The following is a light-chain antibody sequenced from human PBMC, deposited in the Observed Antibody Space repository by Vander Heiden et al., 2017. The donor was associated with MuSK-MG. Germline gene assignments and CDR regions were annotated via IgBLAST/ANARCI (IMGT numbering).Light chain of an antibody. CDR3: QQDDSGPLT. CDR1: QSVLYSSNNKNY. V-gene: IGKV4-1*01. CDR2: WAS. Sequence: DIVMTQSPDSLAVSLGERATINCKSSQSVLYSSNNKNYLAWYQQKPGQPPKLLIYWASTRESGVPDRFSGSGSGTDFTLTISSLQAEDVALYYCQQDDSGPLTFGGGTKVEIK. J-gene: IGKJ4*01.